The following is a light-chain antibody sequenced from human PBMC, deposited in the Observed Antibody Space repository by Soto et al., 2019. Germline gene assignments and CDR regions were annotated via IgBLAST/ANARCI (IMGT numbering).Light chain of an antibody. CDR3: QSYDTSLSGSV. CDR1: SSNIGAYYD. CDR2: ANS. V-gene: IGLV1-40*01. J-gene: IGLJ2*01. Sequence: QSVLTQPPSVSGAPGQRVTIPCTGSSSNIGAYYDVHWYQQLPGTAPKLLIYANSNRPSGVSDRFSGSKSGTSASLAITGLQAEDEADYYCQSYDTSLSGSVFGGGTKLTVL.